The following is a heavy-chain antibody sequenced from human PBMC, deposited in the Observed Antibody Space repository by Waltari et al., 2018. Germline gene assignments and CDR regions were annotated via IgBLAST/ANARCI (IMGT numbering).Heavy chain of an antibody. CDR2: FDPEDGET. D-gene: IGHD6-19*01. J-gene: IGHJ5*02. CDR3: ATRGSYSSGWYGP. Sequence: RQAPGKGLEWMGGFDPEDGETIYAQKFQGRVTMTEDTSTDTAYMELSSLRSEDTAVYYCATRGSYSSGWYGPWGQGTLVTVSS. V-gene: IGHV1-24*01.